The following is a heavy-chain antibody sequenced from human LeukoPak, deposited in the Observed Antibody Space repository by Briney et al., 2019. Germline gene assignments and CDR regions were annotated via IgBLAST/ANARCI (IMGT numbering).Heavy chain of an antibody. CDR2: IKKDGSKK. Sequence: GGSLRLSCAASASTFGTYWMSWVRQAPGKGLEWVANIKKDGSKKYYAESVKGRFTISRDNAKNSLYLQMNSLRAEDTAVYYCAGDDGGYWGQETVVTVSS. CDR3: AGDDGGY. D-gene: IGHD3-10*01. V-gene: IGHV3-7*01. CDR1: ASTFGTYW. J-gene: IGHJ4*02.